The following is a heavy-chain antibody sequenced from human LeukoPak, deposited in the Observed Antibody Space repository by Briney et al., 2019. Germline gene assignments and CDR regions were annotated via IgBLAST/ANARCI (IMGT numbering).Heavy chain of an antibody. CDR2: IYYGGST. V-gene: IGHV4-59*08. Sequence: SETLSLTCTVSGGSISSYYWSWIRQPPGKGLEWIGYIYYGGSTNYNPSLTSRVTISVDTSKNQFSLKLSSVTAADTAVYYCASLRGDYYDSSGAWWFDPWGQGTLVTVSS. CDR1: GGSISSYY. J-gene: IGHJ5*02. D-gene: IGHD3-22*01. CDR3: ASLRGDYYDSSGAWWFDP.